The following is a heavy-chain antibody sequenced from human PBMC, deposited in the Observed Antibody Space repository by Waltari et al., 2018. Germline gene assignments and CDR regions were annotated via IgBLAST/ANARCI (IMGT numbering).Heavy chain of an antibody. J-gene: IGHJ5*02. CDR1: GGSISSHY. Sequence: QVQLQESGPGLVKPSETLSLTCTVSGGSISSHYWSWIRQPPGKGLEWIGYIYYSGSTNYNPSLKSRVTMSVDTSKNQFSLKLSSVTAADTAVYYCARAALWSGYWNWFDPWGQGTLVTVSS. CDR3: ARAALWSGYWNWFDP. V-gene: IGHV4-59*11. D-gene: IGHD3-3*01. CDR2: IYYSGST.